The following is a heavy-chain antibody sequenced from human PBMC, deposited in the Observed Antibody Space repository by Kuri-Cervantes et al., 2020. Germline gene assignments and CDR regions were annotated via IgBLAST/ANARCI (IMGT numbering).Heavy chain of an antibody. V-gene: IGHV4-59*01. D-gene: IGHD3-16*01. CDR3: AVGAGHNWFDP. CDR1: GGSISSYY. CDR2: IYYSGST. J-gene: IGHJ5*02. Sequence: GSLRLSCTVSGGSISSYYWSWIRQPPGKGLEWIGYIYYSGSTNYNPSLQSRVTISVDTSKNQFSLKLSSVTAADTAVYYCAVGAGHNWFDPWGQGTLVTVSS.